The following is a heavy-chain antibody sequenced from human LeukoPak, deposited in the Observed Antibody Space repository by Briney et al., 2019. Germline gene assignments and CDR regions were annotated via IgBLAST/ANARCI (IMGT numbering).Heavy chain of an antibody. J-gene: IGHJ4*02. CDR3: ARRSSIGSPLFDY. CDR1: GYNLTSYW. V-gene: IGHV5-51*01. Sequence: WESLKISLKGSGYNLTSYWIGLVRQSPGKGLELIRIIYAGDSAVRYRPSFHGQVTMSAVKFISTAYLQWSSLKTSDTAMYYCARRSSIGSPLFDYWGQGTLVTVSS. D-gene: IGHD5/OR15-5a*01. CDR2: IYAGDSAV.